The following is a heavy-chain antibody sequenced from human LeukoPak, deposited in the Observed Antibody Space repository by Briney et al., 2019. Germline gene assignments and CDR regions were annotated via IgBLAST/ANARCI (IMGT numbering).Heavy chain of an antibody. CDR3: ARDRPYSGSYYVDY. CDR2: ISSSSSTI. D-gene: IGHD1-26*01. J-gene: IGHJ4*02. CDR1: GFTFDDYG. V-gene: IGHV3-48*01. Sequence: GGSLRLSCAASGFTFDDYGMSWVRQAPGKGLEWVSYISSSSSTIYYADSVKGRFTISRDNAKNSLYLQMNSLRAEDTAVYYCARDRPYSGSYYVDYWGQGTLVTVSS.